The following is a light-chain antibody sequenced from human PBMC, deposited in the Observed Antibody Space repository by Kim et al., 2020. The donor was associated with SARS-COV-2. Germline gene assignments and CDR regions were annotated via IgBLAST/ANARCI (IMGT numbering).Light chain of an antibody. CDR1: QSVSIN. V-gene: IGKV1-39*01. Sequence: ASVGDRVTITCRATQSVSINLNWYQQRPGKAPRLLIYGASTLQSGVTSRFSGSGSGTGFTLTISSLQPEDFAIYYCQQTFSTQYSFGQGTKLEI. CDR3: QQTFSTQYS. J-gene: IGKJ2*03. CDR2: GAS.